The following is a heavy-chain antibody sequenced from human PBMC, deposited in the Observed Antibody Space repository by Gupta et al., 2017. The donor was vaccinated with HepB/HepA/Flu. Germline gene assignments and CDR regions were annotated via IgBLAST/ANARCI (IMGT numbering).Heavy chain of an antibody. D-gene: IGHD6-13*01. CDR2: INTDGSTT. CDR1: GFTFSNHW. Sequence: EVQLVESGGGLVQPGGSLRLSCAASGFTFSNHWMHWVRQAPGGGLVWVSRINTDGSTTNFADSVEGRFSISRDNAKNTRFLKMNSLRAEDTAVYYCARSAAGTVAFDYWGQGTLVAVAS. V-gene: IGHV3-74*01. J-gene: IGHJ4*02. CDR3: ARSAAGTVAFDY.